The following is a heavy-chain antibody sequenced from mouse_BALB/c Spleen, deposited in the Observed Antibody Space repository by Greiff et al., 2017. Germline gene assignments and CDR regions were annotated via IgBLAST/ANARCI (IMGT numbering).Heavy chain of an antibody. Sequence: EVKVEESGGGLVQPGGSRKLSCAASGFTFSSFGMHWVRQAPEKGLEWVAYISSGSSTIYYADTVKGRFTISRDNPKNTLFLQMTSLRSEDTAMYYCASGNYEGGAMDYWGQGTSVTVSS. CDR2: ISSGSSTI. CDR1: GFTFSSFG. J-gene: IGHJ4*01. CDR3: ASGNYEGGAMDY. V-gene: IGHV5-17*02. D-gene: IGHD2-1*01.